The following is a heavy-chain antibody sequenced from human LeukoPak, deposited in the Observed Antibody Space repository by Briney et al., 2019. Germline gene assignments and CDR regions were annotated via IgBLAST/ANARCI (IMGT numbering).Heavy chain of an antibody. Sequence: PGGSLRLSCAASGFTFDDYGMSWVRQAPGKGLEWVSGINWNGGSTGYADSVKGRFTISRDNAKNSLYLQMNSLRAEDTAVYYCARGGYYYDSSGYYQEAFDIWGQGTMVTVSS. D-gene: IGHD3-22*01. CDR3: ARGGYYYDSSGYYQEAFDI. V-gene: IGHV3-20*04. J-gene: IGHJ3*02. CDR2: INWNGGST. CDR1: GFTFDDYG.